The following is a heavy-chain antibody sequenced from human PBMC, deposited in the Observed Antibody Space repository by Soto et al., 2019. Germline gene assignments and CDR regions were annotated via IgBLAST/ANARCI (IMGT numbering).Heavy chain of an antibody. V-gene: IGHV4-4*02. CDR2: IYHSGST. D-gene: IGHD3-10*01. J-gene: IGHJ5*02. CDR1: GGSISSSNW. Sequence: SETLSLTCAVSGGSISSSNWWSWVRQPPGKGLEWIGEIYHSGSTNYNPSLKSRVTISVDKSKNQFSLKLSSVTAADTAVYYCAREPPEFYYGPRGNWFDPWGQGTLVTVSS. CDR3: AREPPEFYYGPRGNWFDP.